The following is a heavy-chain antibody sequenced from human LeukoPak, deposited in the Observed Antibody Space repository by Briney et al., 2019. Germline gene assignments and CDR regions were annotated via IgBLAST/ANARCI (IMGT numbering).Heavy chain of an antibody. V-gene: IGHV4-31*03. CDR1: GGSVSSGSYY. D-gene: IGHD4/OR15-4a*01. CDR2: IYYSGST. CDR3: ARMGAHFSTNYDYYFDY. J-gene: IGHJ4*02. Sequence: PSETLSLTCTVSGGSVSSGSYYWSWIRQPPGKGLEWIGYIYYSGSTYYNPSLKSRVTISVDTSKNQFSLRLSSVTAADTAVYYCARMGAHFSTNYDYYFDYWGQGTLVTVSS.